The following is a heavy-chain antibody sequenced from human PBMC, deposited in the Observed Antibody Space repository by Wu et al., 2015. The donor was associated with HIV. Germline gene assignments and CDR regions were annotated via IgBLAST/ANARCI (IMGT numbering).Heavy chain of an antibody. D-gene: IGHD3-22*01. V-gene: IGHV1-69*12. CDR1: GGTFSSYA. CDR3: AREGEEKKSDRSGYYAYLQI. Sequence: QVQLVQSGAEVKKPGSSVKVSCKAFGGTFSSYAISWVRQAPGQGLEWMGGIIPIFGTANYAQKFQGRVTITADESTSTAYMELSSLRSEDTAVYYCAREGEEKKSDRSGYYAYLQIWGQGSQVTVSS. J-gene: IGHJ1*01. CDR2: IIPIFGTA.